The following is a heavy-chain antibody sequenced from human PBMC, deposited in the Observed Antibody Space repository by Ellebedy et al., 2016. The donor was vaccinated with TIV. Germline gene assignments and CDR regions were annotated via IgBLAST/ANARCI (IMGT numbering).Heavy chain of an antibody. D-gene: IGHD2-2*01. CDR2: INSDGSST. CDR1: GFTFSSYW. V-gene: IGHV3-74*01. Sequence: GGSLRLXCAASGFTFSSYWMHWVRQAPGKGLVWVSRINSDGSSTSYADSVKGRFTISRDNAKNTLYLQMNSLRAEDTAVYYCARENSDIVVVPDVWGKGTTVTVSS. CDR3: ARENSDIVVVPDV. J-gene: IGHJ6*04.